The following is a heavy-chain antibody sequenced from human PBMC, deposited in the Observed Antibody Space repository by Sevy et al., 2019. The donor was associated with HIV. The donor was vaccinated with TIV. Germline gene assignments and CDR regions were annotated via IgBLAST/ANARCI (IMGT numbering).Heavy chain of an antibody. Sequence: GGSLRLSCAASGFTFSSYGMHWVRQTPTKGLEWMAVIWYDGSNKNCADSVKGRFTISRDNSKNMLDLQMNSLRPEDTAVYYCARGKAVLPGYYYGMDVWGQGTTVTVSS. CDR2: IWYDGSNK. CDR1: GFTFSSYG. D-gene: IGHD2-15*01. CDR3: ARGKAVLPGYYYGMDV. V-gene: IGHV3-33*08. J-gene: IGHJ6*02.